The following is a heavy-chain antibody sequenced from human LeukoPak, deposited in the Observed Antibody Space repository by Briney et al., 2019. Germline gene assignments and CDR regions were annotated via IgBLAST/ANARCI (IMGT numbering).Heavy chain of an antibody. V-gene: IGHV3-33*01. CDR1: GFTFSSYG. J-gene: IGHJ3*02. CDR2: IWYDGSNK. D-gene: IGHD3-10*01. Sequence: PGGSLRLSCAASGFTFSSYGMHWVRQAPGKGLEWVAVIWYDGSNKYYADSVKGRFTISRDNSKNTLYLQVNGLRAEDTAVYYCASRFRVRGVDRYDAFDIWGQGTMVTVSS. CDR3: ASRFRVRGVDRYDAFDI.